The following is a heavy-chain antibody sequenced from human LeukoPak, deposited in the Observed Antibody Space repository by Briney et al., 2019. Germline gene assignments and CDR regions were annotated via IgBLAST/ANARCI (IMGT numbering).Heavy chain of an antibody. V-gene: IGHV4-59*12. CDR1: GGFNTHYY. Sequence: SETLSLTCSVSGGFNTHYYWSWIRQPPGKGLEWIGYIYHSGSTYYNPSLKSRVTISVDRSKNQFSLKLSSVTAADTAVYYCARAGLGYCSSTSRRNTQNFDYWGQGTLVTVSS. CDR3: ARAGLGYCSSTSRRNTQNFDY. J-gene: IGHJ4*02. CDR2: IYHSGST. D-gene: IGHD2-2*01.